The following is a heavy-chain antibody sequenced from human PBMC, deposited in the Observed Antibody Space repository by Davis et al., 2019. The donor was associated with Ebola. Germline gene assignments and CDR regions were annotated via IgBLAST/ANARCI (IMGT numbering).Heavy chain of an antibody. V-gene: IGHV4-34*01. Sequence: MPGGSLRLSCAVYGGSFSGYYWSWIRQPPGKGLEWIGEINHSGSTNYNPSLKSRATISVDTSKNQFSLKLSSVTAADTAVYYCARAIGSSSGWFDPWGQGTLVTVSS. CDR2: INHSGST. CDR1: GGSFSGYY. CDR3: ARAIGSSSGWFDP. J-gene: IGHJ5*02. D-gene: IGHD6-6*01.